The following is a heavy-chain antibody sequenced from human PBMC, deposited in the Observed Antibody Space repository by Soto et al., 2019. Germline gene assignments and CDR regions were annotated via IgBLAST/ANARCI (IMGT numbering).Heavy chain of an antibody. V-gene: IGHV1-46*01. CDR3: ARVGMKVDTAMVFDY. CDR1: GYTFTSYY. CDR2: INPSGGST. D-gene: IGHD5-18*01. Sequence: GASVKVSCKASGYTFTSYYMHWVRQAPGQGLEWMGIINPSGGSTSYAQKFQGRVTMTRDTSTSTVYMELSSLRSEDTAVYYCARVGMKVDTAMVFDYWGQGTLVTVSS. J-gene: IGHJ4*02.